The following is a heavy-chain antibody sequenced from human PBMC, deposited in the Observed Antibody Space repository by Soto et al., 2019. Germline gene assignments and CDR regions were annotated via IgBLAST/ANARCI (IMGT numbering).Heavy chain of an antibody. Sequence: EVQVVESGGDLVQPGGSLRLSCAASGFTVSDDYMNWVRQAPGKGLEWVSVIYSGGGRYYADSVKGRFTSSRDNTKNMVYLQMNSLRAEDTAVYYCARDPGDRNGMSVWGQGTTVTVSS. CDR1: GFTVSDDY. V-gene: IGHV3-66*01. J-gene: IGHJ6*02. CDR2: IYSGGGR. CDR3: ARDPGDRNGMSV. D-gene: IGHD1-26*01.